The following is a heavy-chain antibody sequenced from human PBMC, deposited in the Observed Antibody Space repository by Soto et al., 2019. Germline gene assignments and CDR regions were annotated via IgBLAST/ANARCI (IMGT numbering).Heavy chain of an antibody. CDR1: GYSFTNYW. Sequence: GESLKISCKGSGYSFTNYWISWVRQMPGKGLEWMGRIDPSDSYTNYSPSFQGHVTISADKSISTAYLQWSSLKASDTAMYYCASYIAARGYYGMDVWGQGTTVTVSS. D-gene: IGHD6-6*01. CDR2: IDPSDSYT. CDR3: ASYIAARGYYGMDV. J-gene: IGHJ6*02. V-gene: IGHV5-10-1*01.